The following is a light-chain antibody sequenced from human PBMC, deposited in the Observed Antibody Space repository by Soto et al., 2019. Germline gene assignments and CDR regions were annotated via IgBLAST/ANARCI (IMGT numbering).Light chain of an antibody. CDR2: EVS. CDR3: SSYTSSSTEV. J-gene: IGLJ2*01. CDR1: SSDIGTQNY. V-gene: IGLV2-14*01. Sequence: QSALTQPASVSGSPGQSITISCTGTSSDIGTQNYVSWYQQHPGKAPKVMIYEVSNRPSGVSNRFSGSKSGNTASLTISGLQAEDEADYYCSSYTSSSTEVFGGGTQLTVL.